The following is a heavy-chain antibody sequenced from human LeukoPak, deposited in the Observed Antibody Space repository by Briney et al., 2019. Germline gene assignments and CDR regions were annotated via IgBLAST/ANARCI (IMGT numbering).Heavy chain of an antibody. CDR3: ARGFGVVTPFDY. CDR1: GYTFTGYY. D-gene: IGHD3-3*01. J-gene: IGHJ4*02. CDR2: INPNSGGT. V-gene: IGHV1-2*02. Sequence: ASVKISCKASGYTFTGYYMHWVRQAPGQGLEWMGWINPNSGGTNYAQKFQGRVTMTRDTSISTAYMELSRLRSDDTAVYYCARGFGVVTPFDYWGQGTLVTVSS.